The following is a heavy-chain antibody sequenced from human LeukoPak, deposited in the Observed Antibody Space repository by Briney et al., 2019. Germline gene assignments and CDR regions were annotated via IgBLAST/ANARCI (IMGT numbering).Heavy chain of an antibody. CDR1: GFTLDDYA. J-gene: IGHJ4*02. Sequence: PGGSLRLSCAASGFTLDDYAMHCVRHAPGKGLEWVSLIRWDGAWTYYTDSVKGRFTVSRDNSKNSLYLQMNSLRNEDTALYYCARDRVDDYFFFDFWGQGTLVTVSS. CDR3: ARDRVDDYFFFDF. CDR2: IRWDGAWT. V-gene: IGHV3-43*01. D-gene: IGHD2/OR15-2a*01.